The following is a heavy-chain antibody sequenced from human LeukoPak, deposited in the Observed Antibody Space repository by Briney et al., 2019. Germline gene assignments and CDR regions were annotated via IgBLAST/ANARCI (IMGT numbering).Heavy chain of an antibody. D-gene: IGHD5-24*01. Sequence: ASVKVSCKSSGYTFTRHYLHWVRQAPGQGLEWVGLINPTGTSSWSAQKFQGRVTLTRDMSTSTDYMELSSLRSEDTAVYYCARDNSLQDMAWWFDPWGKGTLVIVSS. CDR1: GYTFTRHY. CDR2: INPTGTSS. V-gene: IGHV1-46*01. CDR3: ARDNSLQDMAWWFDP. J-gene: IGHJ5*02.